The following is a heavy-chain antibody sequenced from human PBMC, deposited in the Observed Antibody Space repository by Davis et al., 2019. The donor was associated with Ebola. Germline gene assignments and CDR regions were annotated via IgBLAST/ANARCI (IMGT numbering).Heavy chain of an antibody. CDR3: ARDPRGSGSYSGWFDP. CDR1: GYTFTSYA. D-gene: IGHD3-10*01. Sequence: ASVKVSCKASGYTFTSYAIHWVRQAPGQRLERMGWINAGSGNIKYSQNFQDRVTITGDTSASTVYMELSSLRSDDTAVYYCARDPRGSGSYSGWFDPWGQGTLLTVSS. V-gene: IGHV1-3*01. CDR2: INAGSGNI. J-gene: IGHJ5*02.